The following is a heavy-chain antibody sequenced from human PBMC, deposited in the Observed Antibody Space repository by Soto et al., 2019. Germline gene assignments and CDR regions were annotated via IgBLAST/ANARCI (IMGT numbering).Heavy chain of an antibody. CDR1: EYTFTGYY. Sequence: ASVKVSCKASEYTFTGYYIHWVRQAPGQGLEWMGRINPKTRAXXXAXTXXAXVTMTRXPSIKPDQIQLSRLTSDDTAIYYCSRCYGIHIELFDFCGRGTMV. V-gene: IGHV1-2*02. CDR2: INPKTRAX. D-gene: IGHD4-17*01. CDR3: SRCYGIHIELFDF. J-gene: IGHJ2*01.